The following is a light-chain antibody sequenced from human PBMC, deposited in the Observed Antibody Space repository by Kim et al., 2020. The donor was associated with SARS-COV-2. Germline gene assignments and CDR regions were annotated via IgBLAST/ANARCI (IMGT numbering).Light chain of an antibody. CDR2: STN. J-gene: IGLJ3*02. CDR3: VLYMGSGIWV. V-gene: IGLV8-61*01. Sequence: QTVVTQEPSFSVSPGGTVTLTCGLSSGPVSTNYYPSWYQQTPGQAPRTLIYSTNTRSSGVPDRFSGSFLGNKAALTITGAQADDDSDYYCVLYMGSGIWVFGGWTKLTVL. CDR1: SGPVSTNYY.